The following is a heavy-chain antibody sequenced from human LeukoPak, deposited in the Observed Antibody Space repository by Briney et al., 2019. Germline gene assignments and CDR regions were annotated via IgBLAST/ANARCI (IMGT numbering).Heavy chain of an antibody. CDR3: ARGASNAPTDY. J-gene: IGHJ4*02. CDR1: GFSVTRNY. CDR2: ISSSSNYI. Sequence: GGSLRLSCAASGFSVTRNYVSWVRQAPGKGLEWVSSISSSSNYIYYADSVKGRFTISRDNAKNSLYLQMNSLRAEDTAVYYCARGASNAPTDYWGQGTLVTVSS. V-gene: IGHV3-21*01. D-gene: IGHD1-1*01.